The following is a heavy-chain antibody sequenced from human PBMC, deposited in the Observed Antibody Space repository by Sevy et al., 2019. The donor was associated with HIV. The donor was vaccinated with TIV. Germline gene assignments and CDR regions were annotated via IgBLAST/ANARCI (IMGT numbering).Heavy chain of an antibody. Sequence: GGSLRLSCAASGFTFSNAWMSWVRQAPGKGLEWVGRIKSKTDGGTTDYAAPVKGRFTISRDDSKNTLYLQMNSLKTEDTAVYYCTTDLLYYYDSSDYYPYFDYWGQGTLVTVSS. J-gene: IGHJ4*02. CDR2: IKSKTDGGTT. CDR1: GFTFSNAW. CDR3: TTDLLYYYDSSDYYPYFDY. V-gene: IGHV3-15*01. D-gene: IGHD3-22*01.